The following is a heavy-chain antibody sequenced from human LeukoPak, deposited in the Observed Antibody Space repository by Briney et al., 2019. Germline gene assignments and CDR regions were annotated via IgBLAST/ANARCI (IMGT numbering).Heavy chain of an antibody. CDR1: GFTFSSYG. Sequence: PGGSLRLSCAASGFTFSSYGMSWVRQAPGKGLEWVSAISGSGGSTYYADSVKGRFTISRDNSKNTLYLQMNSLRAEDTAVYYCAKSSGWYSSGSYNWFDPWGQGTLVTVSS. V-gene: IGHV3-23*01. J-gene: IGHJ5*02. CDR3: AKSSGWYSSGSYNWFDP. D-gene: IGHD6-19*01. CDR2: ISGSGGST.